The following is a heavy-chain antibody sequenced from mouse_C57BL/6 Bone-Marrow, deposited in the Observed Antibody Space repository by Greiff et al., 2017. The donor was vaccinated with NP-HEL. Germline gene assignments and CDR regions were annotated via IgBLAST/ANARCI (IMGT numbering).Heavy chain of an antibody. V-gene: IGHV1-82*01. CDR2: IYPGDGDT. CDR1: GYAFSSSW. D-gene: IGHD2-2*01. Sequence: QVQLQQSGPELVKPGASVKISCKASGYAFSSSWMNWVKQRPGKGLEWIGRIYPGDGDTNYNGKFKGKATLTADKSSSTAYMQLSSLTSEDSAVYFCARSTMVTTPFAYGGQGTLVTVSA. J-gene: IGHJ3*01. CDR3: ARSTMVTTPFAY.